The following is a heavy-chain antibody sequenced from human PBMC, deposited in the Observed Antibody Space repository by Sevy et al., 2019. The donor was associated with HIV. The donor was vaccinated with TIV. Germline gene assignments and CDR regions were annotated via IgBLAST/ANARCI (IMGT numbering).Heavy chain of an antibody. V-gene: IGHV3-66*01. J-gene: IGHJ6*02. Sequence: GGSLRLSCAASGFTFSISAMTWVRQAPGKGLEWVSTIYSGGSTFYADSVKGRFTISRDNSKNTLYLHMNSLRAEDTAVYYCARDRYYDASGYYYYYYGLDVWGQGTTVTVSS. D-gene: IGHD3-22*01. CDR2: IYSGGST. CDR1: GFTFSISA. CDR3: ARDRYYDASGYYYYYYGLDV.